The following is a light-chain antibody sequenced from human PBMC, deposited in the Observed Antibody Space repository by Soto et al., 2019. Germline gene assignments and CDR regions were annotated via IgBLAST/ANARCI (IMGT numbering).Light chain of an antibody. V-gene: IGKV2-28*01. Sequence: DIVLTQSPLSLPVTPGEPASISCSSSQSLLHSNGNIYLDWYLQKPGQSPQLLLYLGSIRASGVPDRFSGSGSGTDFTLKITRVEAGDVGVYYCMQAIQAPRTFGLGTKVEI. CDR2: LGS. CDR1: QSLLHSNGNIY. J-gene: IGKJ1*01. CDR3: MQAIQAPRT.